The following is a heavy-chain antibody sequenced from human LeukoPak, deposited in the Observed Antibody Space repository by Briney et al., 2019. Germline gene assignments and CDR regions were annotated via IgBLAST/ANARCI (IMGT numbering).Heavy chain of an antibody. CDR1: GFTFSDYY. V-gene: IGHV3-11*04. Sequence: PGGSLRLSCAASGFTFSDYYMSWIRQAPGKGLEWVSYISSSGSTIYYADSVKGRFTISRDNAKNSLYLQMNSLRAEDTAVYYCARENYDFWSGYSDFDYWGRGTLVTVSS. CDR3: ARENYDFWSGYSDFDY. D-gene: IGHD3-3*01. CDR2: ISSSGSTI. J-gene: IGHJ4*02.